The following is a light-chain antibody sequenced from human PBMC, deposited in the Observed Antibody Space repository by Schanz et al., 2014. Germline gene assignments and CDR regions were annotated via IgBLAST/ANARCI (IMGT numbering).Light chain of an antibody. V-gene: IGKV3D-15*01. J-gene: IGKJ1*01. CDR3: QQYNTYSWT. CDR1: QSVRSL. Sequence: EIVMTQSPATLSVSPGERATLSCRASQSVRSLLAWYQQKPGQPPRLLIFDASTRAAGIPDRFSGSGSGTEFTLTISSLQPDDSATYYCQQYNTYSWTFGQGTKVEIK. CDR2: DAS.